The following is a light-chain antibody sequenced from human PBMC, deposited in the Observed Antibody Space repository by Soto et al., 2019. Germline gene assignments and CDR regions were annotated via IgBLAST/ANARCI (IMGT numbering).Light chain of an antibody. CDR2: DVS. CDR3: QQRSNWPRT. Sequence: EIEMTQSPATLSLAPGESASLSCRASQNISNYLIWYQQKPGQAPRLLIYDVSNRATGIPARFSGSGSGTDFTLTISSLEPEDFAVYYCQQRSNWPRTFGQGTKVDIK. CDR1: QNISNY. J-gene: IGKJ1*01. V-gene: IGKV3-11*01.